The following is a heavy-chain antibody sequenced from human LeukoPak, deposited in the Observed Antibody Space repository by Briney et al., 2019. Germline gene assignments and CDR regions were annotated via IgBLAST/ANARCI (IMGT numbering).Heavy chain of an antibody. D-gene: IGHD3-9*01. J-gene: IGHJ4*02. CDR1: GFTFSSYG. V-gene: IGHV3-33*01. CDR2: IWYDGSNK. CDR3: ARGDWSFDY. Sequence: GGSLRLSCAASGFTFSSYGMHWVRQAPGKGPEWVAVIWYDGSNKYYADSVKGRFTISRDNSKNTLYLQMNSLRAEDTAVYYCARGDWSFDYWGQGTLVTVSS.